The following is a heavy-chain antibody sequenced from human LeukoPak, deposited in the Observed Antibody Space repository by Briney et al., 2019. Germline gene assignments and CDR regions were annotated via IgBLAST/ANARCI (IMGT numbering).Heavy chain of an antibody. D-gene: IGHD3-22*01. CDR3: ASSTDSSGFITSSYFDY. Sequence: SETLSLTCTVSGGSISSYYWSRIRQPPGKGLEWIGYIYYSGSTNYNPSLKSRVTISVDTSKNQFSLKLSSVTAADTAVYYCASSTDSSGFITSSYFDYWGQGTLVTVSS. CDR2: IYYSGST. CDR1: GGSISSYY. V-gene: IGHV4-59*08. J-gene: IGHJ4*02.